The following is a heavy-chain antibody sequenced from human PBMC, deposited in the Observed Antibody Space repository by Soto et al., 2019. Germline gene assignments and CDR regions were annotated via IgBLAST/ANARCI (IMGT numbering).Heavy chain of an antibody. CDR3: ARERYQVISDGMDV. CDR2: INPQTGGT. D-gene: IGHD2-2*01. V-gene: IGHV1-2*02. CDR1: GYTFTGYY. Sequence: ASVKVSCKASGYTFTGYYIHWVREAPGQGLEWTGWINPQTGGTSYAQKFQGRVTLSRDTSINTAYLELSRLTFDDAAVYFCARERYQVISDGMDVWGQGTTVTVSS. J-gene: IGHJ6*02.